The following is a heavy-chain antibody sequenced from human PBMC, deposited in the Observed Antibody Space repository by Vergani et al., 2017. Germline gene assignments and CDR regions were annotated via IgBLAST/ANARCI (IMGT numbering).Heavy chain of an antibody. J-gene: IGHJ4*02. V-gene: IGHV3-7*01. D-gene: IGHD2-2*01. CDR1: GFTFNKYW. Sequence: EVQLVESGGGLVQPGGSLRLSCVASGFTFNKYWMSWVRQAPGKGLEWVANIKQDGSDKYYVDSVKGRFSISRDNVKNSLYLQLNSLRAEDTAVYYCGGDDPDGDRVPAAMFDYWGQGTLVTVSS. CDR2: IKQDGSDK. CDR3: GGDDPDGDRVPAAMFDY.